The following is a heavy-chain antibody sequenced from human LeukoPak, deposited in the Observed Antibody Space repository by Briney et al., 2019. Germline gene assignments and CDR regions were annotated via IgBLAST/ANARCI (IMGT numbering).Heavy chain of an antibody. CDR3: ARLSQKRGSDYWHWLDP. V-gene: IGHV5-51*01. CDR2: IYPGDSDT. J-gene: IGHJ5*02. CDR1: GYSFTSYW. D-gene: IGHD4-17*01. Sequence: GESLKISCKGSGYSFTSYWIGWVRQMPGKGLEWMGIIYPGDSDTRYSPSFQGQVTISADKSISTAYLQWSSLKASDTAMYYCARLSQKRGSDYWHWLDPWGRGTLVTVSS.